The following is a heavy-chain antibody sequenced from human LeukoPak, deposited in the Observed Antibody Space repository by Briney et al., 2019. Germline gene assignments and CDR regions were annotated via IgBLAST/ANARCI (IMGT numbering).Heavy chain of an antibody. CDR2: IYTSGST. D-gene: IGHD5-18*01. Sequence: SETLSLTCTVSGGSISSYYWSWIRQPPGKGLEWIGYIYTSGSTNYNPSLKSRVTISVDTSKNQFSLKLSSVTAADTAVYYCARSKGSRSIQLWSWSDRPYYYYYYMDVWGKGTTVTVSS. V-gene: IGHV4-4*09. J-gene: IGHJ6*03. CDR1: GGSISSYY. CDR3: ARSKGSRSIQLWSWSDRPYYYYYYMDV.